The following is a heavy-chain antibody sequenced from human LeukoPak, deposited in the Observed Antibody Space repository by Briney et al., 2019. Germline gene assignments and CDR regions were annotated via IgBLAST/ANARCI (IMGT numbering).Heavy chain of an antibody. CDR1: GFNFRYFW. D-gene: IGHD5-12*01. V-gene: IGHV3-7*01. CDR3: ARSFSGYDLKNYFDY. CDR2: INHDGRET. J-gene: IGHJ4*02. Sequence: GGSLRLSCLGSGFNFRYFWMSWVRQAPGKGLEWVANINHDGRETYYADSVKGRFIISRDNAKNSLYLQMNSLRAEDTAVYYCARSFSGYDLKNYFDYWGQGTLVTVSS.